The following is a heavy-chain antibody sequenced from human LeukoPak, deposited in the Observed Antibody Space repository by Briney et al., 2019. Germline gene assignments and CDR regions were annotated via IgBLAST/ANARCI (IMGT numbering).Heavy chain of an antibody. D-gene: IGHD6-19*01. CDR3: AGGGGWVFDF. J-gene: IGHJ4*02. CDR1: GLTLSRYW. V-gene: IGHV3-7*04. CDR2: IKQDGSAK. Sequence: GGSLRLSCAASGLTLSRYWMNWVRQAPGKGLEWVANIKQDGSAKYYANSVKGRFTISRDDAKNSLYLEMNSLRAEDTAVYYCAGGGGWVFDFWGQGTLVTVSS.